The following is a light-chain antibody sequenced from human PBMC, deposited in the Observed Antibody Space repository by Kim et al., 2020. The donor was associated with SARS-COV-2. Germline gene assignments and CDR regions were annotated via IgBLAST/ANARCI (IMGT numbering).Light chain of an antibody. Sequence: QSAPNQPASVSGSPGQSITISCAGTSSDVGAHNFVSWYQLHPGKAPKLVIFDVYKRPSGVSNRFSGSKSGNTASLTISGLQAEDEGDYYCSSFTDRDAVVFGGGTQLTVL. CDR3: SSFTDRDAVV. V-gene: IGLV2-14*03. J-gene: IGLJ3*02. CDR2: DVY. CDR1: SSDVGAHNF.